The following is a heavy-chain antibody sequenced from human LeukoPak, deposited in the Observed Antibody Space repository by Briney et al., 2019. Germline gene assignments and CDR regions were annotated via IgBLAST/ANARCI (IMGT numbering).Heavy chain of an antibody. J-gene: IGHJ4*02. V-gene: IGHV4-59*12. CDR3: ARGGSGTVMYY. Sequence: SETPSLTCTVSGGSISQYYWSWIRQTPGKGLEWIGYLYYGGSTNYHPTLKSRVAISADSSKNQLSLRLTSVTAADTAVYYCARGGSGTVMYYWGQGILVTVSS. CDR2: LYYGGST. CDR1: GGSISQYY. D-gene: IGHD4-17*01.